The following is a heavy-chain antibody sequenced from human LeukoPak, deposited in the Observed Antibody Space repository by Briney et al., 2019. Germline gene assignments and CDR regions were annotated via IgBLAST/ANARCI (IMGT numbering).Heavy chain of an antibody. CDR3: ATYGSGSGTFFDS. J-gene: IGHJ4*01. Sequence: PGGSLRLSCAASGFTFNSFAMAWVRQAPGKGLECVSAISDNGDRTFYGDSVKGRFTISRDESKSTLYLQMNNLRAEDTALYYCATYGSGSGTFFDSWGQGTLVTVSS. V-gene: IGHV3-23*01. D-gene: IGHD3-10*01. CDR1: GFTFNSFA. CDR2: ISDNGDRT.